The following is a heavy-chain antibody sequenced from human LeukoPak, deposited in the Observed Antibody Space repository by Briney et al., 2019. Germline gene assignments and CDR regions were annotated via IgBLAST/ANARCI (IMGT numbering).Heavy chain of an antibody. CDR3: AREFLYYDFWSGYATIFDY. CDR1: GGSFSGYY. J-gene: IGHJ4*02. CDR2: INHSGNA. Sequence: SETLSLTCAVYGGSFSGYYWSWIRQPPGKGLEWIGEINHSGNANYNPSLKSRVTISVDTSKNQFSLKLSSVTAADTAVYYCAREFLYYDFWSGYATIFDYWGQGTLVTVSS. D-gene: IGHD3-3*01. V-gene: IGHV4-34*01.